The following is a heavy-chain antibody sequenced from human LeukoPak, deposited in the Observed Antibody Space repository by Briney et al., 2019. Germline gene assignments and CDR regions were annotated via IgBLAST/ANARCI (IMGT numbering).Heavy chain of an antibody. CDR1: GFTFGDYA. J-gene: IGHJ6*04. CDR2: ISSSSSYI. Sequence: GGSLRLSCTTSGFTFGDYAMSWFRQAPGKGLEWVSSISSSSSYIYYADSVKGRFTISRDNAKNSLYLQMNSLRAEDTAVYYCAELGITMIGGVWGKGTTVTISS. D-gene: IGHD3-10*02. V-gene: IGHV3-21*01. CDR3: AELGITMIGGV.